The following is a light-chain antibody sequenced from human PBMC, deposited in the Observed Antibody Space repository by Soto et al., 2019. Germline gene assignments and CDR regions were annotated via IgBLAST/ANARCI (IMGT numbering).Light chain of an antibody. J-gene: IGKJ4*01. V-gene: IGKV3-20*01. Sequence: EIVLTQSPGTLSLSPGGRATLSCRASQSVSSSYLAWYQQKPGQAPRQLIYGASSRATGIPDRFSGSGSGTDFNLTITRLEPEDFAVYYCQHYRTSFGGGTRVEIK. CDR2: GAS. CDR1: QSVSSSY. CDR3: QHYRTS.